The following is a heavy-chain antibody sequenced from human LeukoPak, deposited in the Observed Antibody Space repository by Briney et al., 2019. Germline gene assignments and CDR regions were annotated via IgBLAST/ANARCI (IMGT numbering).Heavy chain of an antibody. D-gene: IGHD6-13*01. J-gene: IGHJ3*02. Sequence: GGSLRLSCAASGFTFSSYSMNWVRQAPGKGLEWVSSISSSSSYIYYADSVKGRFTISRDNAKNSLYLQMNSLRAEDTAVYYCSRDVSTAAGSSAFDMWGQGTMVTVSS. CDR2: ISSSSSYI. CDR1: GFTFSSYS. V-gene: IGHV3-21*01. CDR3: SRDVSTAAGSSAFDM.